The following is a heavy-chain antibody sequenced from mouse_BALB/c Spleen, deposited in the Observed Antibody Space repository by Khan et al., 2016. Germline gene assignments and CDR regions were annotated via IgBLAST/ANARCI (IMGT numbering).Heavy chain of an antibody. J-gene: IGHJ2*01. CDR3: ARPRTTRYFAY. CDR1: GYSITSDYA. Sequence: EVQLQESGPGLVKPSQSLSLTCTVTGYSITSDYAWNWIRQFPGNKLEWMGYISYSGSTSYNPSLKSRISITRDTSTNQFYLQLNSVTTEDTATYYLARPRTTRYFAYWGQGTTLTVSS. CDR2: ISYSGST. V-gene: IGHV3-2*02. D-gene: IGHD1-1*01.